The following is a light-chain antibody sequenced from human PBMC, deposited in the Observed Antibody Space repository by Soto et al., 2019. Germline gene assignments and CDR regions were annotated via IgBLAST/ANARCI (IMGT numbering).Light chain of an antibody. V-gene: IGKV3-20*01. CDR1: QRVISSF. J-gene: IGKJ5*01. CDR2: GAS. Sequence: IVLTQSPRTLSLSAGERPTLSGRASQRVISSFLAWYQQKAGQAPRLLIYGASTRATGIPDRFSGSGSGTDFTLTISSLEPEDVAAYYCQQYDSAPLTFGQGTRLDIK. CDR3: QQYDSAPLT.